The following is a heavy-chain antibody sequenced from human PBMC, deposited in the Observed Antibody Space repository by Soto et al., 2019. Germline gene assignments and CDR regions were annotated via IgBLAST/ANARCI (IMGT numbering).Heavy chain of an antibody. D-gene: IGHD3-9*01. CDR2: IYYRGNT. J-gene: IGHJ4*02. CDR1: GDSINRDNYY. V-gene: IGHV4-39*01. CDR3: ARLEGLATISYYFDY. Sequence: QLQLQESGPGLVKPSETLSLTCSVSGDSINRDNYYWGWIRQPPGKGLEWIGSIYYRGNTYYNPSLKSRVTISLDKSKSQFSLKLNPVTAADSAVYFCARLEGLATISYYFDYWGQGTLVTVSS.